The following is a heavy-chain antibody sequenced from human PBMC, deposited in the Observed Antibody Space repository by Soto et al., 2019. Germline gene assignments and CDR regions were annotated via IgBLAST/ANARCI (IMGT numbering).Heavy chain of an antibody. J-gene: IGHJ6*03. D-gene: IGHD3-3*01. CDR2: INHSGST. Sequence: PSETLSLTCAVYGGSFSGYYWSWIRQPPGKGLEWIGEINHSGSTNYNPSLKSRVTISVDTSKNQFSLKLSSVTAADTAVYYCARGITIFGVVIRYYYYMDVWGKGTTVTVSS. CDR3: ARGITIFGVVIRYYYYMDV. CDR1: GGSFSGYY. V-gene: IGHV4-34*01.